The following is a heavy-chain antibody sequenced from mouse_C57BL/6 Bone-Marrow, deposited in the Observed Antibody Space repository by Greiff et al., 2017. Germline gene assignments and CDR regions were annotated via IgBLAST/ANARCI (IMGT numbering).Heavy chain of an antibody. D-gene: IGHD1-2*01. J-gene: IGHJ2*01. CDR3: TTIITTGY. CDR1: GFNIKDDY. V-gene: IGHV14-4*01. Sequence: EVKLQESGAELVRPGASVKLSCTASGFNIKDDYMHWVKQRPEQGLEWIGWIDPENGDTEYASKFQGKATITADTSYNTAYLQLSSLTSEDTAVYYCTTIITTGYWGQGTTLTVSS. CDR2: IDPENGDT.